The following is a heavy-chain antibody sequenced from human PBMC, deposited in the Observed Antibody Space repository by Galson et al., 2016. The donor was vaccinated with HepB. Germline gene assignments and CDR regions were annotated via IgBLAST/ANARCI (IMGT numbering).Heavy chain of an antibody. CDR3: ARLRRKHYYDSSGYSDFDY. J-gene: IGHJ4*02. Sequence: SETLSLTCTVSGGSISSSSYYWGWIRQPPGKGLEWIGSIYYSGSTYYNPSLKSRVTISVDTSKNQFSLKLSSVTAADTAVYYCARLRRKHYYDSSGYSDFDYWGQGTLVTVSS. CDR2: IYYSGST. D-gene: IGHD3-22*01. CDR1: GGSISSSSYY. V-gene: IGHV4-39*01.